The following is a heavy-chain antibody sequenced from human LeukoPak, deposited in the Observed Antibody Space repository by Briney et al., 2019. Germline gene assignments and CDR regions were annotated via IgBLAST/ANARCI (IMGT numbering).Heavy chain of an antibody. Sequence: GRSLRLSCAASGFTFSSYAMHWVRQAPGKGLEWVAVISYDGSNKYYADSVTGRFTISRDNSKNTLYLQMNSLRAEDTAVYYCARTRSDFWSGYRPDQYYYYGMDVWGQGTTVTVSS. V-gene: IGHV3-30-3*01. CDR1: GFTFSSYA. CDR3: ARTRSDFWSGYRPDQYYYYGMDV. D-gene: IGHD3-3*01. J-gene: IGHJ6*02. CDR2: ISYDGSNK.